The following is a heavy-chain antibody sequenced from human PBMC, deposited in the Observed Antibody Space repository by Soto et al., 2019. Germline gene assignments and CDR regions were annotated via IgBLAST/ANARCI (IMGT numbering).Heavy chain of an antibody. CDR2: ISAYNGNT. CDR3: AREGVRVVTPILLPYYYYGMDV. D-gene: IGHD2-21*02. J-gene: IGHJ6*02. Sequence: GXSVKVSSTASGYPFTSYGVIWVRQAPGQGLEWMGWISAYNGNTNYAQKLQGRVTMTTDTSTSTAYMELRSLRSDDTAVYYCAREGVRVVTPILLPYYYYGMDVSGQRTTVTVSS. CDR1: GYPFTSYG. V-gene: IGHV1-18*01.